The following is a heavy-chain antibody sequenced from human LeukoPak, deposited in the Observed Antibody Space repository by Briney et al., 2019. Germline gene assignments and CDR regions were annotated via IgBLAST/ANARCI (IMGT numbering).Heavy chain of an antibody. CDR1: GFTFSNYW. J-gene: IGHJ4*02. D-gene: IGHD2-15*01. CDR3: ARDGEGQGYCSGGSCYGTDY. CDR2: IKQDGSEK. V-gene: IGHV3-7*01. Sequence: PGGSLRLSCAASGFTFSNYWMSWVRQAPGKGLEWVANIKQDGSEKCYVDSVKGRFTISRDNAKNSLYLQMNSLRAEDTAVYYCARDGEGQGYCSGGSCYGTDYWGQGTLVTVSS.